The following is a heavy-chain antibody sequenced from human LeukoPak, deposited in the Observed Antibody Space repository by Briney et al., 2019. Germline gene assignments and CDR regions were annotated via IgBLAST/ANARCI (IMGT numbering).Heavy chain of an antibody. CDR1: GYSFTSYW. Sequence: GESLKISCKGSGYSFTSYWIGWVHQMPGKGLEWMGIIYPGDSDTRYSPSFQGQVTISADKSISTAYLQWSSLKASDTAMYYCARAPLDMVRGANWFDPWDQGTLVTVSS. V-gene: IGHV5-51*07. CDR2: IYPGDSDT. CDR3: ARAPLDMVRGANWFDP. D-gene: IGHD3-10*01. J-gene: IGHJ5*02.